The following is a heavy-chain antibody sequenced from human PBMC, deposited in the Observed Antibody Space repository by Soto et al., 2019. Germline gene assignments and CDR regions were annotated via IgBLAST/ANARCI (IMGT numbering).Heavy chain of an antibody. CDR3: ARGGYSSSWPPFDQ. V-gene: IGHV3-33*01. D-gene: IGHD5-18*01. J-gene: IGHJ5*02. CDR2: IGHDGSSE. CDR1: GFNFRNYG. Sequence: QVKLVESGGGVVQPGTSLRLSCAASGFNFRNYGMNWVCQAPGKGLEWVAVIGHDGSSEKYADSVKGRITISRDDSKKTLYLHMNSPRVEDTAVYYCARGGYSSSWPPFDQWGQGTLVTVSS.